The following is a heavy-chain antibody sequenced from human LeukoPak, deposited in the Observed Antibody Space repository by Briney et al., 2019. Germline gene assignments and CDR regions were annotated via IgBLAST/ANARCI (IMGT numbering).Heavy chain of an antibody. CDR1: GGSFSGYY. J-gene: IGHJ4*02. CDR2: INHSGST. Sequence: SETLSLTCAVYGGSFSGYYWSWIRQPPGKGLEWIGEINHSGSTNYNPSLKSRVTISVDTSKNQFSLKLSSVTAADTAVYYCTRANGYGLIDYWGQGTLVTVSS. V-gene: IGHV4-34*01. CDR3: TRANGYGLIDY. D-gene: IGHD3-10*01.